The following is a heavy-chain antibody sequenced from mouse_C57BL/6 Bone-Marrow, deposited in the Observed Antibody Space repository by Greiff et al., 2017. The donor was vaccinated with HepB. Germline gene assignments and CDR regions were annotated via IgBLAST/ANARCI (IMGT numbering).Heavy chain of an antibody. CDR3: SREFPYYYGSSYDYAMDY. V-gene: IGHV1-69*01. Sequence: VKLQQPGAELVMPGASVKLSCKASGYTFTSYWMHWVKQRPGQGLEWIGEIDPSDSYTNYNQKFKGKSTLTVDKSSSTAYMQLSSLTSEDSAVYYCSREFPYYYGSSYDYAMDYWGQGTSVTVSS. D-gene: IGHD1-1*01. CDR1: GYTFTSYW. CDR2: IDPSDSYT. J-gene: IGHJ4*01.